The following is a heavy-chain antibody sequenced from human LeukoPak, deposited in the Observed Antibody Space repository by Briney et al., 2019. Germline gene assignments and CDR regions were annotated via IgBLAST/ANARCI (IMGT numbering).Heavy chain of an antibody. CDR1: GYSFTSYG. V-gene: IGHV1-69*05. CDR3: ARGGVVVPAALGTYNWFDP. Sequence: GASVKVSCKASGYSFTSYGISWVRQAPGQGLEWMGGIIPIFGTANYAQKFQGRVTITTDESTSTAYMELSSLRSEDTAVYYCARGGVVVPAALGTYNWFDPWGQGTLVTVSS. D-gene: IGHD2-2*01. CDR2: IIPIFGTA. J-gene: IGHJ5*02.